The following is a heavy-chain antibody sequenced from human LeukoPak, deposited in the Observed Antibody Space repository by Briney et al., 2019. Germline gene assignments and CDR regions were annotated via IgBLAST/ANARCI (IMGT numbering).Heavy chain of an antibody. V-gene: IGHV3-21*01. CDR1: GFPFSSYS. CDR2: ISSSSSYI. D-gene: IGHD5-12*01. J-gene: IGHJ4*02. CDR3: ARDGDPTRGFDY. Sequence: GGSLELSCAASGFPFSSYSMNWVRPAPGKGLEGVSSISSSSSYIYYADSVKGRFTISRDNAKNSLYLQMNSLRAEDTAVYYCARDGDPTRGFDYWGQGTLVTVSS.